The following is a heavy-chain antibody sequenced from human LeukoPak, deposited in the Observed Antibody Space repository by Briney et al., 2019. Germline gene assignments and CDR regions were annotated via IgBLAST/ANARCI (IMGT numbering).Heavy chain of an antibody. CDR3: ARSNYDFWSGNYYYYGMDV. Sequence: ASVKVSCKASGGTFSSYAISWVRQAPGQGLEWMGRIIPILGIANSAQKFQGRVTITADKSTSTAYMELSSLRSEDTAVYYCARSNYDFWSGNYYYYGMDVWGQGTTATVSS. CDR1: GGTFSSYA. J-gene: IGHJ6*02. CDR2: IIPILGIA. V-gene: IGHV1-69*04. D-gene: IGHD3-3*01.